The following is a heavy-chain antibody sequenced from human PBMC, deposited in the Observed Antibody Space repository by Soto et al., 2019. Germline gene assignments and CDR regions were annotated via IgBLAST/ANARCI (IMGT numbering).Heavy chain of an antibody. D-gene: IGHD1-1*01. CDR2: IIPIFGTA. CDR1: GGTFSSYA. V-gene: IGHV1-69*12. CDR3: ARSREMAQGPWNDY. J-gene: IGHJ4*02. Sequence: QVQLVQSGAEVKKPGSSVKVSCKASGGTFSSYAISWVRQAPGQGLEWMGGIIPIFGTANYAQKFQGRVTXXAXEXXSTAYMEPSSLRSEDTAVYYCARSREMAQGPWNDYWGQGTLVTVSS.